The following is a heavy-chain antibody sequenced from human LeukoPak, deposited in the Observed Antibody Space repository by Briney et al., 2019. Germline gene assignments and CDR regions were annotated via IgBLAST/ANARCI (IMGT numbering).Heavy chain of an antibody. D-gene: IGHD6-19*01. CDR1: GFTFSSYS. Sequence: GGPLRLSCAASGFTFSSYSMNWVRQAPGKGLEWVSSISSSSSYIYYADSVKGRFTISRDNAKNSLYLQMNSLRAEDTAVYYCAGDIVGGWSNFDYWGQGTLVTVSS. J-gene: IGHJ4*02. CDR2: ISSSSSYI. CDR3: AGDIVGGWSNFDY. V-gene: IGHV3-21*01.